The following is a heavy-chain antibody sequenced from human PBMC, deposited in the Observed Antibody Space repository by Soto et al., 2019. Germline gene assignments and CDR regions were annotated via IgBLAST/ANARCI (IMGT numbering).Heavy chain of an antibody. J-gene: IGHJ5*02. CDR3: ARGGRLVVVTATGGRFDP. D-gene: IGHD2-21*02. Sequence: QVQLQQWGAGLLKPSETLSLTCAVYGGSFSGYYWSWIRQPPGKGLEWIGEINHSGSTNYNPSLKRRVTISADTSKNHFSLQPSSVTAADTAVYYCARGGRLVVVTATGGRFDPWGQGTLVTVSS. V-gene: IGHV4-34*01. CDR1: GGSFSGYY. CDR2: INHSGST.